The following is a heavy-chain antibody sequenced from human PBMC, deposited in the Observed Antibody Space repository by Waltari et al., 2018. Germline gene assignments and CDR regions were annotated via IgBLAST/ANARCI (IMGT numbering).Heavy chain of an antibody. Sequence: QVNLVESGGGVVQPGGSLRLSCATSGFTFRTFGMHWVRQAPGKGLGWVALIWFDGSDKFYADSVRGRFTISRDNSARTLYLDMDSLRLDDTAMYYCAKDAFGNTYLDFWGQGTLVTVSS. J-gene: IGHJ4*02. CDR3: AKDAFGNTYLDF. D-gene: IGHD2-2*02. CDR1: GFTFRTFG. V-gene: IGHV3-30*02. CDR2: IWFDGSDK.